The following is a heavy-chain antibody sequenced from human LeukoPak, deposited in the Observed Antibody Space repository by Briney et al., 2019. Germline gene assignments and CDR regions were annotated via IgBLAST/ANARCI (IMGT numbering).Heavy chain of an antibody. CDR3: AREVRGYSGSRSIDY. Sequence: SETLSLTCTVSGGSISSSSYYWGWIRQPPGKGLEWIGSIYYSGSTYYNPSLKSRVTISVDTSKNQFSLKLSSVTAADTAVYYCAREVRGYSGSRSIDYWGQGTLVTVSS. D-gene: IGHD1-26*01. J-gene: IGHJ4*02. V-gene: IGHV4-39*07. CDR2: IYYSGST. CDR1: GGSISSSSYY.